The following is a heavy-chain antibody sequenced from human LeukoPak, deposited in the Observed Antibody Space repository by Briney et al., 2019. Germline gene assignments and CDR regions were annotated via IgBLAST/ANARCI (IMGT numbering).Heavy chain of an antibody. CDR2: ISSTSSYI. Sequence: GGTLRLSCAASGFTFSSYGMSWVRQAPGKGLEWVSSISSTSSYIYYAASAKGRFTISRDNSKNTLYLQMNSLRAEDTAVYYCAREDSSSWYFGYYYYYYMDVWGKGTTVTVSS. CDR3: AREDSSSWYFGYYYYYYMDV. J-gene: IGHJ6*03. CDR1: GFTFSSYG. D-gene: IGHD6-13*01. V-gene: IGHV3-21*01.